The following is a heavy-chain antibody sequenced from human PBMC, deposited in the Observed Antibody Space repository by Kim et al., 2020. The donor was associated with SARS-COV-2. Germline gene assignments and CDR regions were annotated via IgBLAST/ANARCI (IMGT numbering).Heavy chain of an antibody. V-gene: IGHV4-34*01. CDR1: GGSFSGYY. Sequence: SETLSLTCAVYGGSFSGYYWSWIRQPPGKGLEWIGEINHSGSTNYNPSLKSRVTISVDTSKNQFSLKLSSVTAADTAVYYCARAEDDIWGQGTMVTVSS. CDR2: INHSGST. CDR3: ARAEDDI. J-gene: IGHJ3*02.